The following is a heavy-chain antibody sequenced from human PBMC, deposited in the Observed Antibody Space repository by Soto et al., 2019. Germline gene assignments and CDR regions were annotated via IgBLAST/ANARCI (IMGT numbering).Heavy chain of an antibody. D-gene: IGHD3-22*01. Sequence: GGSLRLSCAAAGFTFSSYAMSWVRQAPGKGLEWVSTISGSGGGTYYADSVKGRFTISRDNSENTLFLHMNSLRVEDTAVYYCAKDTYYFDSSGYYRPYFDSWGQGTLVTVSS. V-gene: IGHV3-23*01. J-gene: IGHJ4*02. CDR1: GFTFSSYA. CDR3: AKDTYYFDSSGYYRPYFDS. CDR2: ISGSGGGT.